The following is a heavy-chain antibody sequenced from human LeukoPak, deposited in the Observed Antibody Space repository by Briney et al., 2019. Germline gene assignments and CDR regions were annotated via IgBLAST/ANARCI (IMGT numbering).Heavy chain of an antibody. CDR2: ISGSGGST. V-gene: IGHV3-23*01. Sequence: GGSLRLSCAASGFTFDDYAMHWVRQAPGKGLEWVSAISGSGGSTYYADSVKGRFTISRDNSKNTLYLQMNSLRAEDTAVYYCAREDNYYGSGSIIDYWGQGTLVTVSS. CDR1: GFTFDDYA. CDR3: AREDNYYGSGSIIDY. D-gene: IGHD3-10*01. J-gene: IGHJ4*02.